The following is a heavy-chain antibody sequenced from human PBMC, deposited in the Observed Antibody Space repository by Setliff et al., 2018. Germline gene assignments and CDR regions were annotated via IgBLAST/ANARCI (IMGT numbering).Heavy chain of an antibody. CDR2: FIPVLGKA. CDR1: GATLSGDV. D-gene: IGHD3-3*01. Sequence: SVKVSCKASGATLSGDVFSWVRQAPGHGLEWMGRFIPVLGKANYAPRFQGRLTITVDTSTGTSYMDLRSPTSDDTAIYYCARELRSPFWHFDLWGQGSLVTVSS. CDR3: ARELRSPFWHFDL. V-gene: IGHV1-69*04. J-gene: IGHJ4*02.